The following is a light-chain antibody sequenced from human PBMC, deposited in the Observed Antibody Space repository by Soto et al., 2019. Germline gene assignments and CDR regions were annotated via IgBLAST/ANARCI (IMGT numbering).Light chain of an antibody. CDR1: SGDIGSYNR. CDR3: SSYTNINTRACV. CDR2: EVT. V-gene: IGLV2-14*01. Sequence: QSALTQPGSLSVSTGQSITISSTGTSGDIGSYNRVAWYQQHPGKAPKLIIYEVTDRPSGVSNRFSGSKSGNTASLTISGLQAEDEAEYYCSSYTNINTRACVFGTGTKVTVL. J-gene: IGLJ1*01.